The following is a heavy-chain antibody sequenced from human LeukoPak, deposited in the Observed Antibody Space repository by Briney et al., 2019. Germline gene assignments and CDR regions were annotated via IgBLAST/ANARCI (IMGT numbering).Heavy chain of an antibody. V-gene: IGHV3-48*03. Sequence: GGSLRLSCAASGFTFSSYEMNWVRQAPGKGLEWVSYISSSGSTIYYADSVKGRFTVSRDNAKNSLYLQMNSLRAEDTAVYYCARGDYYDSSGYYTCDYWGQGTLVTVSS. J-gene: IGHJ4*02. CDR3: ARGDYYDSSGYYTCDY. CDR1: GFTFSSYE. CDR2: ISSSGSTI. D-gene: IGHD3-22*01.